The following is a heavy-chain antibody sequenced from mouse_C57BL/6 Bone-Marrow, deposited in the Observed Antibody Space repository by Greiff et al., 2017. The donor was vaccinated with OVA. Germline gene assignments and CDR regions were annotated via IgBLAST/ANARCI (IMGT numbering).Heavy chain of an antibody. J-gene: IGHJ2*01. CDR2: ISSGGSYT. D-gene: IGHD2-5*01. CDR3: ARPLYYRNWLGC. V-gene: IGHV5-6*02. Sequence: DVKLVESGGDLVKPGGSLKLSCAASGFTFSSYGMSWVRQTPDKRLEWVATISSGGSYTYYPDSVKGRFAISRDNAKNTLYLQMSRLKSEDTALYYCARPLYYRNWLGCWGQGTTLAVAS. CDR1: GFTFSSYG.